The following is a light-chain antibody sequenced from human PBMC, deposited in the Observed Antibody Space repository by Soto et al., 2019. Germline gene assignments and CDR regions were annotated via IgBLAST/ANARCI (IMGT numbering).Light chain of an antibody. CDR2: EVS. CDR1: ISVVGAYDY. V-gene: IGLV2-14*03. J-gene: IGLJ1*01. CDR3: SSYTSSSTRV. Sequence: QSALTQPASVSGSPGQSITISCTGTISVVGAYDYVSWYQQHPDKAPKLMIYEVSNRPSGVSNRFSGSKSVNTATLTISGLEAEDEADYYCSSYTSSSTRVFGTGTKLTVL.